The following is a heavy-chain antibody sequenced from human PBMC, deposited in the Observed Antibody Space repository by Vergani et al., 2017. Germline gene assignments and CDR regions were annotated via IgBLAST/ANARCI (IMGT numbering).Heavy chain of an antibody. D-gene: IGHD3-16*01. CDR2: ISWNSGSI. Sequence: EVQLVESGGGLVQPGRSLRLSCAASGFTFDDYAMHWVRQAPGKGLEWVSGISWNSGSIGYADSVKGRFTISIDNAKNSLYLQMNSLRAEDTALYYCAKDLTFVGVAQYYFDYWGQGTLVTVSS. V-gene: IGHV3-9*01. CDR3: AKDLTFVGVAQYYFDY. CDR1: GFTFDDYA. J-gene: IGHJ4*02.